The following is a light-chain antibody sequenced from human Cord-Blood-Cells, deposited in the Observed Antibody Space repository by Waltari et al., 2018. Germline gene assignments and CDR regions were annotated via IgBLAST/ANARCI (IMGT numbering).Light chain of an antibody. V-gene: IGKV1-39*01. Sequence: DIQMTQSPSSLSASVGDRVTITCRASQSISSYLNWYQQKPGKAPKLLIYAASSLQSGVPSRFSGSGSGTDFTLTISSLQPDDFATYYCQQSYSTPKFGQGTKVEIK. CDR3: QQSYSTPK. CDR2: AAS. CDR1: QSISSY. J-gene: IGKJ1*01.